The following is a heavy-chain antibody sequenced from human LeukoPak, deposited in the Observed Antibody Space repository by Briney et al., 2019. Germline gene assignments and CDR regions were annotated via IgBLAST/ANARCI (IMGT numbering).Heavy chain of an antibody. CDR3: ARGRGYTYVY. D-gene: IGHD5-18*01. Sequence: SETLSLTCTVSGDSISNYYWSWIRRPPGKGLEWIGYIYYRGSTNYNPSLKSRVTISVDTSKNQFSLKLSSVTAADTAVYYCARGRGYTYVYWGQGTLVTVSS. CDR2: IYYRGST. V-gene: IGHV4-59*01. J-gene: IGHJ4*02. CDR1: GDSISNYY.